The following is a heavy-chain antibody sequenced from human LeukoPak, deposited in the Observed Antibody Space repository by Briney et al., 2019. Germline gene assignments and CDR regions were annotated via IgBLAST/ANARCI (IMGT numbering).Heavy chain of an antibody. Sequence: GGSLRLSCAASRFTFDDYAMHWVRQVPGKGLEWVSGISWNSGTMYYADSVKGRFTISRDNDKNSLFLQMDSLRAEDTALYYCAKRSAAGTVGYIDYWGQGTLVTVSS. J-gene: IGHJ4*02. CDR1: RFTFDDYA. V-gene: IGHV3-9*01. D-gene: IGHD6-13*01. CDR3: AKRSAAGTVGYIDY. CDR2: ISWNSGTM.